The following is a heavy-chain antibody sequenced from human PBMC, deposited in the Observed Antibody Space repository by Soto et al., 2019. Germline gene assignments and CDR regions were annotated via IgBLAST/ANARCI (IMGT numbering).Heavy chain of an antibody. Sequence: QVQLVESGGGVVQPGRSLRLSCSASGFTLSYFAMHWVRQTPGKGLEWVALILSDGSNEHYADSVRGRFTISRDNSKHMLYLQMSALRAEDTAIYYCARAAPGMDVWGQGTTVTVSS. V-gene: IGHV3-30-3*01. CDR1: GFTLSYFA. CDR3: ARAAPGMDV. CDR2: ILSDGSNE. J-gene: IGHJ6*02.